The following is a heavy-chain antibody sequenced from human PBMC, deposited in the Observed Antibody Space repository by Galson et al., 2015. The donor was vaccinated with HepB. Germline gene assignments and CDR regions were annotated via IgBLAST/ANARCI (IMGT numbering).Heavy chain of an antibody. D-gene: IGHD6-19*01. Sequence: SCKASGYPFTSYAMNWVRQAPGQGLEWMGWINTKTGSPTYAQGFTGRFVFSLDTSVSTAYLQISTLKAGDTAVYYCARGPHSSGWYNIYDWYFDLWGRGTLVTVSS. CDR2: INTKTGSP. V-gene: IGHV7-4-1*02. CDR1: GYPFTSYA. CDR3: ARGPHSSGWYNIYDWYFDL. J-gene: IGHJ2*01.